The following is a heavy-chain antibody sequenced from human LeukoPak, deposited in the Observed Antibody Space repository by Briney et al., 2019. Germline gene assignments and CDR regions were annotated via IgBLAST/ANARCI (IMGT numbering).Heavy chain of an antibody. V-gene: IGHV4-61*01. CDR1: GVSVSSGSYY. D-gene: IGHD3-16*01. J-gene: IGHJ4*02. Sequence: SETLSLTCTVSGVSVSSGSYYWSWIRQPPGKGLEWIGYIYYSGSTNYNPSLKSRVTISVDTSKNQFSLKLSSVTAADTAVYYCARGPWGNQFDYWGQGTLVTVSS. CDR2: IYYSGST. CDR3: ARGPWGNQFDY.